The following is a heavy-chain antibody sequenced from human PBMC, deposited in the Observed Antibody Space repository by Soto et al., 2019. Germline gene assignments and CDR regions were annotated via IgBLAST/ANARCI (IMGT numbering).Heavy chain of an antibody. D-gene: IGHD2-15*01. CDR3: THKGGRGAGMDV. Sequence: QITVKESGPTLVKPTQTLTLTCTFSGFSLSNSGVGVAWIRQPPGKALEWLALIYWDDDERYRPSLRGRLTITKDTSKNQVVLTMTNVDPVDTATYFCTHKGGRGAGMDVWGQGTTVTVSS. CDR1: GFSLSNSGVG. J-gene: IGHJ6*02. CDR2: IYWDDDE. V-gene: IGHV2-5*02.